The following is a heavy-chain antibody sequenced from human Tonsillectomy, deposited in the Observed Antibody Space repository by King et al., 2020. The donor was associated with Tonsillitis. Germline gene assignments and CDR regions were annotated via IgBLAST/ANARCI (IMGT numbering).Heavy chain of an antibody. Sequence: VQLVESGGGLVQPGGSLRLSCAASGFTFSSYAMSWVRQAPGKGLEWVSAISGSGGSTYYPDSVKGRFTISRDNSKNTLYLQMNSLRAEDTAVYYCAKDRSGTTVVTPNWFDPWGQGTLVTVSS. CDR2: ISGSGGST. D-gene: IGHD4-23*01. J-gene: IGHJ5*02. V-gene: IGHV3-23*04. CDR3: AKDRSGTTVVTPNWFDP. CDR1: GFTFSSYA.